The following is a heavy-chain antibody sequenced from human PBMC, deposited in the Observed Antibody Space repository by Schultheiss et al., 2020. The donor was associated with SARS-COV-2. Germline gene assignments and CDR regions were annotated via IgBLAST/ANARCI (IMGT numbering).Heavy chain of an antibody. CDR2: ISGSCGST. V-gene: IGHV3-23*01. J-gene: IGHJ6*03. CDR1: GGSISSYY. Sequence: ETLSLTCTVSGGSISSYYWSWIRQPPGKGLEWVSAISGSCGSTYYADSVKGRFTISRDNSKNTLYLQMNSLRAEDTAVYYCAKTGDGPPYYYYYMDVWGKGTTVTVSS. CDR3: AKTGDGPPYYYYYMDV.